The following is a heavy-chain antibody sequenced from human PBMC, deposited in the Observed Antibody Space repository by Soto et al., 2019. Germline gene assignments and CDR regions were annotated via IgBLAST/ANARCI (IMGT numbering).Heavy chain of an antibody. Sequence: EVQLLESGGGLVQPGGSLRLSCAASGFTFSSYAMRWVRQAPGKGLEWVSAISGSGGSTYYADSVKGRFTISRDNSKNTLSLQMNSLRAEDTAVYYCAKGQAGGRLRYFDYWGQGTLVTVSS. CDR1: GFTFSSYA. CDR2: ISGSGGST. V-gene: IGHV3-23*01. J-gene: IGHJ4*02. CDR3: AKGQAGGRLRYFDY. D-gene: IGHD3-10*01.